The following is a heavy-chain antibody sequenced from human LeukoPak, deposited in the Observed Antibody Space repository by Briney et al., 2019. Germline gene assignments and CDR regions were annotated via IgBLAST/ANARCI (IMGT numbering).Heavy chain of an antibody. V-gene: IGHV4-39*07. D-gene: IGHD1-26*01. J-gene: IGHJ6*03. Sequence: PSETLSLTCTVSGGSISSSSYYWGWIRQPPGKGLEWIGSIYYSGSTYYNPSLKSRVTISVDTSKNQFSLKLSSVTAADTAVYYCASYPPPATPYYYMDVWGKGTTVTVSS. CDR2: IYYSGST. CDR3: ASYPPPATPYYYMDV. CDR1: GGSISSSSYY.